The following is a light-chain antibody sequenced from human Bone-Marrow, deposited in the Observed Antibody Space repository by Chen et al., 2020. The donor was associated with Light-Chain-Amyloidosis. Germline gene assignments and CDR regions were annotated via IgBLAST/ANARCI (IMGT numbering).Light chain of an antibody. CDR1: QTISSNY. CDR3: QQYGTSPLT. CDR2: GSS. V-gene: IGKV3-20*01. Sequence: EIVLTQTPGNLTISPGEGANLSCRASQTISSNYLTWYQQKFGQAPRLLIYGSSSRATGIPDRFTGSGSGTDFTLTINRLEPEDFAMYYCQQYGTSPLTFGGGTKVEIK. J-gene: IGKJ4*01.